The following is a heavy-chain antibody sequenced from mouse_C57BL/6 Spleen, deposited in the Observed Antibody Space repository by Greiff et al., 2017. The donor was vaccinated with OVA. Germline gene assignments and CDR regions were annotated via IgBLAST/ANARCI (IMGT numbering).Heavy chain of an antibody. CDR1: GYTFTDYY. Sequence: VQLQQSGPELVKPGASVKISCKASGYTFTDYYMNWVKQSHGKSLEWIGDINPNNGGTSYNQKFKGKATLTVDKSSSTAYMELRSLTSEDSAVYDCARRGNLWYFDVWGTGTTVTVSS. V-gene: IGHV1-26*01. CDR3: ARRGNLWYFDV. CDR2: INPNNGGT. D-gene: IGHD2-1*01. J-gene: IGHJ1*03.